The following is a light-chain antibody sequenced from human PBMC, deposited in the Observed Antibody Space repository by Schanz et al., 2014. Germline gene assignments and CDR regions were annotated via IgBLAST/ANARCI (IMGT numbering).Light chain of an antibody. V-gene: IGLV2-11*01. CDR3: SAYVQGRNFVA. Sequence: SVLTQPRSVSGSPGQSVAIACTGTSSDVGGYNYVSWYQQHPGKAPKLMIFDVNQRPSGVPDRFSGSKSGNTASLTVSGLQAEDEADYYCSAYVQGRNFVAFGGGTKLTVL. J-gene: IGLJ2*01. CDR2: DVN. CDR1: SSDVGGYNY.